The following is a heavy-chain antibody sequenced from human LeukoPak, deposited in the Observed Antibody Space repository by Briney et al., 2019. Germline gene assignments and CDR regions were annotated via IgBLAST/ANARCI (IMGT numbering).Heavy chain of an antibody. V-gene: IGHV1-2*06. CDR3: AREGSGWYGAGVYYYMDV. D-gene: IGHD6-19*01. J-gene: IGHJ6*03. Sequence: ASVKVSCKASGYTFTGYYMHWVRQAPGQGLEWMGRINPNSGGTNYAQKFQGRVTMTRDTSISTAYMELSRLRSDDTAVYYCAREGSGWYGAGVYYYMDVWGKGTRSPSP. CDR2: INPNSGGT. CDR1: GYTFTGYY.